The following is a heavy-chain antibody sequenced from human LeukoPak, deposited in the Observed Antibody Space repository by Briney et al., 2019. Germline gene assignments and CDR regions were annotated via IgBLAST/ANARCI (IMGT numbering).Heavy chain of an antibody. D-gene: IGHD6-13*01. V-gene: IGHV1-69*05. Sequence: GASVKVSCKASGGTFSSYAISWVRQAPGQGLEWMGGIIPIFGTANYAQKLQGRVTMTTDTSTTTAYMELRSLRSDDTAVYYCARTSGTPGITATGFDYWGQGTLVTVSS. CDR3: ARTSGTPGITATGFDY. CDR1: GGTFSSYA. J-gene: IGHJ4*02. CDR2: IIPIFGTA.